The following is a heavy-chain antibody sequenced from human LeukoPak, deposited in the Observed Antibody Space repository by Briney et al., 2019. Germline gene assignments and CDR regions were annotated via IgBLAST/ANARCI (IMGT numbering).Heavy chain of an antibody. J-gene: IGHJ3*02. CDR3: ARAISRSITMIVVVTPAFDI. V-gene: IGHV1-2*02. D-gene: IGHD3-22*01. Sequence: ASVTVSCKASGYTFTGYYMHWVRQAPGQGLEWMGWINPNSGGTNYAQKFQGRVTMTRDTSISTAYMELSRLRSGDTAVYYCARAISRSITMIVVVTPAFDIWGQGTMVTVSS. CDR1: GYTFTGYY. CDR2: INPNSGGT.